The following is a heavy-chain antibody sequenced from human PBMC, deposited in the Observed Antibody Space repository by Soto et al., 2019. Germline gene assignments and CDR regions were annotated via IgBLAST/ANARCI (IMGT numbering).Heavy chain of an antibody. V-gene: IGHV1-18*01. CDR3: ARGGQWDFLSDY. Sequence: QVQLVQSGAEVKKPGACVKVSCKASGYSFTRYYINWVRQAPGQGLEWMGWISAYNGNTHYEEKLQGRVTLTTDTFTSTAYMELRSLRSDDTAVYFCARGGQWDFLSDYWGQGTLVTVSS. J-gene: IGHJ4*02. CDR1: GYSFTRYY. CDR2: ISAYNGNT. D-gene: IGHD1-26*01.